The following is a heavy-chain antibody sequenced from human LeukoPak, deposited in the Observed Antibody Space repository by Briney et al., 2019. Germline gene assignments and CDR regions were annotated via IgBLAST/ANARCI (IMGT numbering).Heavy chain of an antibody. V-gene: IGHV4-38-2*02. CDR2: IYYSGST. Sequence: SETLSLTCTVSGYSISSGYYWGWIRQPPGKGLEWIGSIYYSGSTYFNPSLKRRVTISVDTSKNQFSLKLSSVTAADTAVYYCARDYRWFGELNSYYFDYWGQGTLVTVSS. CDR3: ARDYRWFGELNSYYFDY. J-gene: IGHJ4*02. D-gene: IGHD3-10*01. CDR1: GYSISSGYY.